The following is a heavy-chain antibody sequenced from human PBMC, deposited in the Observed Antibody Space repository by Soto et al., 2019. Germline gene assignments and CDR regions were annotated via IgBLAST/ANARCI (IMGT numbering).Heavy chain of an antibody. CDR2: IWYDGSNK. CDR1: GFTFSSYG. CDR3: AREGLYYDSSGYYYYGMDV. Sequence: QVQLVESGGGVVQPGRSLRLSCAASGFTFSSYGMHWVRQAPGKGLEWVAVIWYDGSNKYYADSVKGRFTISRDNSKNTLYLQMNSLRAEDTAVYYCAREGLYYDSSGYYYYGMDVWGHGTTVTVSS. J-gene: IGHJ6*02. D-gene: IGHD3-22*01. V-gene: IGHV3-33*01.